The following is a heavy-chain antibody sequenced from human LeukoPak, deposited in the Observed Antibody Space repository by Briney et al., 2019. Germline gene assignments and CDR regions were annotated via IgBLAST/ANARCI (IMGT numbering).Heavy chain of an antibody. D-gene: IGHD2-2*01. CDR1: GFTFKLYW. V-gene: IGHV3-74*01. J-gene: IGHJ3*02. CDR3: AGWVVVVPASGQDAFDI. CDR2: INTDGSST. Sequence: PGGSLRLSCAASGFTFKLYWMHWVRQVPGKGPVWVARINTDGSSTSYADSVKGRFTISRDNAKNTLYLQMNSLRAEDTAVYYCAGWVVVVPASGQDAFDIWGQGTMVTVSS.